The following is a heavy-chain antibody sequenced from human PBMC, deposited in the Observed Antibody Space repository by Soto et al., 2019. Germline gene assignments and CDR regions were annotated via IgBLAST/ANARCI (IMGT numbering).Heavy chain of an antibody. J-gene: IGHJ6*02. V-gene: IGHV3-23*04. D-gene: IGHD3-22*01. CDR2: ISGSGGST. CDR3: ARRVITDYYYYGMDV. CDR1: GFTFSDYA. Sequence: EVQLVESGGGVVQPGGSLRLSCAASGFTFSDYAMSWVRQAPGKGLEWVSGISGSGGSTYYADSVKGRFTISRDNSENTLYLQVNSLRAEDTAVYYCARRVITDYYYYGMDVWGQGTRVTVSS.